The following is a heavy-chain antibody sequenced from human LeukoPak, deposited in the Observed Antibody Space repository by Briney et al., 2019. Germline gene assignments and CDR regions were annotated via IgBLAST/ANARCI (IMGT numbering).Heavy chain of an antibody. CDR1: GFTVITND. V-gene: IGHV3-53*01. Sequence: GGSLRLSCAASGFTVITNDMTWVRQAPGKGLEWVSVLYSDGNTKYADSVQGRFTISRDNSKNTLYLEMNSLSPDDTAVYYCARGVEPLAANTLAYWGQGTLVTISP. CDR3: ARGVEPLAANTLAY. D-gene: IGHD1-14*01. CDR2: LYSDGNT. J-gene: IGHJ4*02.